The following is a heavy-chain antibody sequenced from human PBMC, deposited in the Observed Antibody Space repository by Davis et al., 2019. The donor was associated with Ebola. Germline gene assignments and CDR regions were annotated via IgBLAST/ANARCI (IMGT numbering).Heavy chain of an antibody. CDR3: ATGGVVPAAISDYYYYYYMDV. CDR2: INPNSGGT. V-gene: IGHV1-2*02. CDR1: GYTFTGYY. D-gene: IGHD2-2*02. Sequence: ASVKVSCKASGYTFTGYYMHWVRQAPGQGLEWMGWINPNSGGTNYAQKFQGRVTMTRDTSISTAYMELSSLRSEDTAVYYCATGGVVPAAISDYYYYYYMDVWGKGTTVTVSS. J-gene: IGHJ6*03.